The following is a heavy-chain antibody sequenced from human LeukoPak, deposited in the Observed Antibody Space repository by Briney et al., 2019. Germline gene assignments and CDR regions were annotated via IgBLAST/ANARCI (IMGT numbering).Heavy chain of an antibody. CDR2: IYNDGTT. CDR1: GFTVITSF. D-gene: IGHD3-22*01. J-gene: IGHJ4*02. V-gene: IGHV3-53*01. Sequence: GGSLRLSCAASGFTVITSFMSWVRQAPGKGLEWISVIYNDGTTYYADSVKGRFTISRDNSKNTLYLQMNSLRAEDTAVYYCAKSVTTRMYYYDSSGEFDYWGQGTLVTVSS. CDR3: AKSVTTRMYYYDSSGEFDY.